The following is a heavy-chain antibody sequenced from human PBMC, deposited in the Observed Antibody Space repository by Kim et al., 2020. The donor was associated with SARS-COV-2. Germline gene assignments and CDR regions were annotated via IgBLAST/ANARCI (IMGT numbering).Heavy chain of an antibody. CDR1: KFTFSNYW. D-gene: IGHD2-8*02. Sequence: GGSLRLSCSASKFTFSNYWMNWVRQAPGKGLDWVAKTNQDGSRKFYVDSMEGRFIISRDNAKNSLFLEMNSLRAEDTAVYFCATGPTGGVTDYWGQGTLVSVSS. CDR3: ATGPTGGVTDY. CDR2: TNQDGSRK. V-gene: IGHV3-7*01. J-gene: IGHJ4*02.